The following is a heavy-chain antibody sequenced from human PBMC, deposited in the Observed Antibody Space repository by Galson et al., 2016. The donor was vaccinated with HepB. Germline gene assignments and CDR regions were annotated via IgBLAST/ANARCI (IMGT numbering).Heavy chain of an antibody. Sequence: SETLSLTCAVYGGSFNDYSWTWIRQRPGKGLEWIGEINHSGSTKYNPSLKSRVTISVDTSKNQFSLKVRSVTAADTAVYYCARGHGQITMIVVVITAANWYLDLWGRGTLVTVSS. D-gene: IGHD3-22*01. V-gene: IGHV4-34*01. J-gene: IGHJ2*01. CDR2: INHSGST. CDR3: ARGHGQITMIVVVITAANWYLDL. CDR1: GGSFNDYS.